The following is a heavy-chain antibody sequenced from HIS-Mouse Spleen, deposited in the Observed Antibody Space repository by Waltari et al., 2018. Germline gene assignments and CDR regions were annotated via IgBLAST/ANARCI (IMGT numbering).Heavy chain of an antibody. CDR2: IYYSGST. Sequence: QLQLQESGPGLVKPSETLSLTCTVSGGSISSSSYYWGWIRRPPGKGLEWIGSIYYSGSTYSNPSLKSRVTISVDTSKNQFSLKLSSVTAADTAVYYCARAPPLPGYWGQGTLVTVSS. CDR1: GGSISSSSYY. CDR3: ARAPPLPGY. J-gene: IGHJ4*02. V-gene: IGHV4-39*07.